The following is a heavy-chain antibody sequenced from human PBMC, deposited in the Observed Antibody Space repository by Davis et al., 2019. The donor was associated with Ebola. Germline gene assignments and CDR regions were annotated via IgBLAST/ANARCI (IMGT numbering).Heavy chain of an antibody. CDR2: IYYSGST. J-gene: IGHJ6*02. CDR3: ARLGYCSGGSCVYYYYGMDV. Sequence: MPSDTLSPTCTVSGGSISSSSYYWGWIRQPPGKGLEWIGSIYYSGSTFYNPSLKSRVTISVDTSKNQFSLKLGSVTAADTAVYYCARLGYCSGGSCVYYYYGMDVWGQGTTVTVSS. V-gene: IGHV4-39*01. D-gene: IGHD2-15*01. CDR1: GGSISSSSYY.